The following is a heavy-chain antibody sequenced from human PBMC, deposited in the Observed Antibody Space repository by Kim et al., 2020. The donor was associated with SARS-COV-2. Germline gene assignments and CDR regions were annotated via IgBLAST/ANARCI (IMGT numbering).Heavy chain of an antibody. D-gene: IGHD6-13*01. CDR1: GGSISSYY. J-gene: IGHJ4*02. Sequence: SETLSLTCTVSGGSISSYYWSWIRQPPGNGLEWIGYIYYSGSTNYNPSLKSRVTISVDTSKNHFSLKLSSVTAADTAVYYCARAFQSSSWIDYWGQGTLVTVSS. CDR2: IYYSGST. V-gene: IGHV4-59*01. CDR3: ARAFQSSSWIDY.